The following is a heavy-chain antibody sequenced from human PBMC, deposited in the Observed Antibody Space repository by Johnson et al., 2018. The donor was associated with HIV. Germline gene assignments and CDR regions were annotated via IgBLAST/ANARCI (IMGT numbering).Heavy chain of an antibody. V-gene: IGHV3-64*01. CDR1: GFSFSSYA. CDR3: AIPYYFDSGDYQ. Sequence: VQLVESGGGLVQPGGSLRLSCAASGFSFSSYAMHWVRQAPGKGLEYVSAISSNGANTFYSNSVSGRFTILRDNSKNTLYLEMGSLTTEDTAVYYCAIPYYFDSGDYQWGQGTMVTVSS. D-gene: IGHD3-22*01. J-gene: IGHJ3*01. CDR2: ISSNGANT.